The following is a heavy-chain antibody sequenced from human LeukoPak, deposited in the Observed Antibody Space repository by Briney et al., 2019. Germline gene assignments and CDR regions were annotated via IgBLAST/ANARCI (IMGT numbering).Heavy chain of an antibody. CDR2: IRYDGSNK. J-gene: IGHJ6*03. CDR1: GFTFRSHG. D-gene: IGHD3-10*01. CDR3: AKVGDLRIYYYYYMDV. V-gene: IGHV3-30*02. Sequence: GGSLRLSCAASGFTFRSHGMHWVRQAPGKGLEWVAFIRYDGSNKYYADSVKGRFTISRDNLKSTVYLQMNSLRAEDTAVYYCAKVGDLRIYYYYYMDVWGKGTTVTVSS.